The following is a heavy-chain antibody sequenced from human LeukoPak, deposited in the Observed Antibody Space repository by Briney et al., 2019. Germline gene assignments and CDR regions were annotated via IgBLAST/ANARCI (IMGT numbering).Heavy chain of an antibody. J-gene: IGHJ4*02. CDR2: INHSGST. V-gene: IGHV4-34*01. CDR1: GGSFSGYY. CDR3: ARDFGHSSGRYDY. D-gene: IGHD6-19*01. Sequence: SETLSLTCAVYGGSFSGYYWSWIRQPPGKGLEWIGEINHSGSTNYNPSLKSRVTISVDTSKNQFSLKLSSVTAADTAVYYCARDFGHSSGRYDYWGQGTLVTVSS.